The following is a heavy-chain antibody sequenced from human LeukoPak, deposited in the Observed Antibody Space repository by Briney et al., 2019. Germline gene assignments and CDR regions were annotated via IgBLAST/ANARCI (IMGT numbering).Heavy chain of an antibody. CDR1: GFTFSSYA. CDR2: ISGSGGST. D-gene: IGHD5-12*01. J-gene: IGHJ4*02. Sequence: GGYLRLSFAASGFTFSSYAMSWVRQAPGKGLEWVSAISGSGGSTYYADSVKGRFTISRDNSKNTLYLQMNSLRAEDTAVYYCAKDPGYSGYDWFDYWGQGTLVTVSS. CDR3: AKDPGYSGYDWFDY. V-gene: IGHV3-23*01.